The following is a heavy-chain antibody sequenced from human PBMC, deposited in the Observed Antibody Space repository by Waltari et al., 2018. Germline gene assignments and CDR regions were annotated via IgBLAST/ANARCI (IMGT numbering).Heavy chain of an antibody. V-gene: IGHV3-48*01. Sequence: EVQLVESGGGLVQPGGSLRLSCAASGFTFRSYRMTWVRQAPGKGLEWVSYISSSSSTIYYADSVKGRFTISRDNAKNSLYLQMNSLRAEDTAVYYCARQPFGVVIGCDYWGQGTLVTVSS. CDR2: ISSSSSTI. D-gene: IGHD3-3*01. CDR3: ARQPFGVVIGCDY. CDR1: GFTFRSYR. J-gene: IGHJ4*02.